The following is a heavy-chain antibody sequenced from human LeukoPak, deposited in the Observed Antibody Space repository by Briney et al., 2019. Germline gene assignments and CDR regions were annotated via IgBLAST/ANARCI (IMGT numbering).Heavy chain of an antibody. CDR3: ARGAFRFR. CDR2: ITSSGGST. V-gene: IGHV3-23*01. J-gene: IGHJ4*02. Sequence: GGSLRLSCAASGFTFSSYAMTWVRQAPGKGLEWVSTITSSGGSTYYADSVKGRFTISRDNSKDTLYLQMNSLRADDTAVYYCARGAFRFRWGQGTLVTVSS. CDR1: GFTFSSYA.